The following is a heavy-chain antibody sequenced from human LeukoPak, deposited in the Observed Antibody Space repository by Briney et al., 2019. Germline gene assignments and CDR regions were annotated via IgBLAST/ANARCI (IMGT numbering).Heavy chain of an antibody. V-gene: IGHV4-34*01. CDR3: ARGQTSSSYYFDY. CDR2: TNHSGST. CDR1: GGSFSGYY. J-gene: IGHJ4*02. D-gene: IGHD6-6*01. Sequence: SETLSLTCAVYGGSFSGYYWSWIRQPPGKGLEWIGETNHSGSTNYNPSLKSRVTISVDTSKNQFSLKLSSVTAADTAVYYCARGQTSSSYYFDYWGQGTLVTVSS.